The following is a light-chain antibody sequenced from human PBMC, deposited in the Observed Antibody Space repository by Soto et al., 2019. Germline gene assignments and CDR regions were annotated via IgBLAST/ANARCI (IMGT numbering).Light chain of an antibody. CDR3: QQTNRYPIT. V-gene: IGKV1-9*01. J-gene: IGKJ5*01. CDR2: AAS. Sequence: IQLTHSPSFLSASXXXXXXXXXXASQDIGSALAWYQQKPGEAPKVLIHAASTLQSGVPSRFSGSGSGTEFTLTIHSLQPEDFATYYCQQTNRYPITFGQGTRLEIK. CDR1: QDIGSA.